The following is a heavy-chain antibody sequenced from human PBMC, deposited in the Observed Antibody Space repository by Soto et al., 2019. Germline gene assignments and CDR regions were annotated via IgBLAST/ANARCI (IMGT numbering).Heavy chain of an antibody. Sequence: LRLSCSASGFTFTRYSMNWVRQAPGKGLEWVSSISSTTNYIYYGDSMKGRFTISRDNAKNSLYLEMNSLRAEDTAVYYCARESEDLTSNFDYWGQGTLVTVSS. CDR1: GFTFTRYS. CDR3: ARESEDLTSNFDY. CDR2: ISSTTNYI. V-gene: IGHV3-21*06. J-gene: IGHJ4*02.